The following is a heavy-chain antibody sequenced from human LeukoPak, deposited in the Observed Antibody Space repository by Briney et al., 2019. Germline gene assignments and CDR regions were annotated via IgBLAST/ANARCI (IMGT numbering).Heavy chain of an antibody. Sequence: XGSXXXSCAXSGXTFXXXAMTWXXXAPGKXLEYVAESSGSGRDTYYADSVQGRFTISRDNSKNTLYLQMNSLRAEDTAEYYCGRRTQDGYNSPIDYWGQGTLVTVSS. CDR3: GRRTQDGYNSPIDY. J-gene: IGHJ4*02. V-gene: IGHV3-23*01. CDR1: GXTFXXXA. D-gene: IGHD5-24*01. CDR2: SSGSGRDT.